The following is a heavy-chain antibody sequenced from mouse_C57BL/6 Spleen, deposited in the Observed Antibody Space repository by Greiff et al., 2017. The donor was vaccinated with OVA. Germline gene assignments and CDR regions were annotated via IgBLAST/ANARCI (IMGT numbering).Heavy chain of an antibody. CDR1: GYAFSSSW. CDR3: ARYFDYDDGYAMDY. J-gene: IGHJ4*01. V-gene: IGHV1-82*01. CDR2: IYPGDGDT. Sequence: QVQLQQSGPELVKPGASVKISCKASGYAFSSSWMNWVKQRPGKGLEWIGRIYPGDGDTNYNGKFKGKATLTADKSSSTAYMQLSSLTSEDSAVYFCARYFDYDDGYAMDYWGQGTSVTVSS. D-gene: IGHD2-4*01.